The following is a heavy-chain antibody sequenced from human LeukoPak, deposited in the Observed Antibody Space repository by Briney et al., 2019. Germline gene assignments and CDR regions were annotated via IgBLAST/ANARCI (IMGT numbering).Heavy chain of an antibody. V-gene: IGHV2-5*02. Sequence: SGPTLVNPTQTLTLTCTFSGFSLSTSGVGVGWIRQSPGKALEWLALIYWDDDKRYSPSLKSRLTITKDTSKNQVVLTMTNMDPVDTATYYCTHRRYDDTTPHWFDPWGQGTLVTVSS. J-gene: IGHJ5*02. CDR2: IYWDDDK. CDR3: THRRYDDTTPHWFDP. D-gene: IGHD3-9*01. CDR1: GFSLSTSGVG.